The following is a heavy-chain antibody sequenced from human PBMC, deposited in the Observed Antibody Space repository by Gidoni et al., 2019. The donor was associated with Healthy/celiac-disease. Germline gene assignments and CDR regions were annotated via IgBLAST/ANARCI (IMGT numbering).Heavy chain of an antibody. CDR2: ISSSSSYI. CDR1: GFTISSYS. CDR3: ARDPLVDTAMVNPGDY. D-gene: IGHD5-18*01. V-gene: IGHV3-21*01. J-gene: IGHJ4*02. Sequence: EVQLVESGGGLVKPGGSLRLSCAASGFTISSYSMNWVRQAPGKGLGWVSSISSSSSYIYYADSVKGRFTISRDNAKNSLYLQMNSLRAEDTAVYYCARDPLVDTAMVNPGDYWGQGTLVTVSS.